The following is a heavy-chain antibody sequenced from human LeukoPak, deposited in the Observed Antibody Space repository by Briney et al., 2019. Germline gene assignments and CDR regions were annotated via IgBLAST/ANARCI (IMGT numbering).Heavy chain of an antibody. V-gene: IGHV4-59*08. D-gene: IGHD2-21*02. Sequence: SETLSLTCTVSGGSISSYYWSWIRQPPGKGLEWIAYISDIGSINYNPSLKSRVTISLDTSKNQFSLKLSSVTAADTAVYYCARRTSRAQGYCGGDCYSIWYFDYWGQGTLVTVSS. CDR1: GGSISSYY. CDR2: ISDIGSI. CDR3: ARRTSRAQGYCGGDCYSIWYFDY. J-gene: IGHJ4*02.